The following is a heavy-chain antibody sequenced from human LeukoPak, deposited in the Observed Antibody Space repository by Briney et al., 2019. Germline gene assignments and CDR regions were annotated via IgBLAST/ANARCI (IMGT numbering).Heavy chain of an antibody. J-gene: IGHJ6*02. CDR2: NNPNSGGT. Sequence: ASVKVSCKASGYTFTGYYMHWVRQAPGQGLEWMGRNNPNSGGTNYAQKFQGRVTMTRDTSISTAYMELSRLRSDDTAVYYCARDGQQVRFLEWLPDPYGMDVWGQGTTVTVSS. D-gene: IGHD3-3*01. CDR3: ARDGQQVRFLEWLPDPYGMDV. V-gene: IGHV1-2*06. CDR1: GYTFTGYY.